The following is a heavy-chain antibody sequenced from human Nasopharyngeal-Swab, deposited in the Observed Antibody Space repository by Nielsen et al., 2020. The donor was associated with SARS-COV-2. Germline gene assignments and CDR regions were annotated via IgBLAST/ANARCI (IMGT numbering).Heavy chain of an antibody. Sequence: GESLKISCAASGFTFSSYGMHWVRQAPGKRLEWVAVISYDGSNKYYADSVKGRFTISRDNSKNTLYLQMNSLRAEDTAVYYCARPSGSYPFDYWGQGTMVTVSS. D-gene: IGHD1-26*01. CDR2: ISYDGSNK. J-gene: IGHJ4*02. V-gene: IGHV3-30*03. CDR3: ARPSGSYPFDY. CDR1: GFTFSSYG.